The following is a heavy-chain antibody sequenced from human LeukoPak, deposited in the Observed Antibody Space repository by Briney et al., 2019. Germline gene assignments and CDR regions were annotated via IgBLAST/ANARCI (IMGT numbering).Heavy chain of an antibody. CDR2: IYYGGST. V-gene: IGHV4-31*03. Sequence: SETLSLTCTVSGGSISSGGYYWSWIRQHPGKGLEWIGYIYYGGSTYYNPSLKSRVTISVDTSKNQFSLKLSSVTAADTAVYYCARRFPRYCSGGSCPYWYFDLWGRGTLVTVSS. CDR3: ARRFPRYCSGGSCPYWYFDL. CDR1: GGSISSGGYY. D-gene: IGHD2-15*01. J-gene: IGHJ2*01.